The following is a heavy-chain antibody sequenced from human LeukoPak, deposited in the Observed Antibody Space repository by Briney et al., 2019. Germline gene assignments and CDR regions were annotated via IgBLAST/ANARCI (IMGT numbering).Heavy chain of an antibody. V-gene: IGHV3-23*01. CDR1: GFTFSSYA. Sequence: GGSLRLSCAASGFTFSSYAMSWVRQAPGKGLEWVSAISGSGGSTYYADSVKGRFTISRDNSKNTLYLQMNSLKAEDTAVYYCAKDPRRSGSSGWFDPGGQGTLVTVSS. CDR2: ISGSGGST. J-gene: IGHJ5*02. D-gene: IGHD3-10*01. CDR3: AKDPRRSGSSGWFDP.